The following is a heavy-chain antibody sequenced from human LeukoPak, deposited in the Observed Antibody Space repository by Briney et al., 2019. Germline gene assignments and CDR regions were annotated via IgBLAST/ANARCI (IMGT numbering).Heavy chain of an antibody. CDR1: GFTFSSYG. D-gene: IGHD2/OR15-2a*01. J-gene: IGHJ4*02. CDR3: AKDPHTYFPGFFDY. Sequence: GGSLRLSCAASGFTFSSYGMHWVRQAPGKGLEWVAVISYDGSNKYYADSVKGRFTISRDNSKNTLYLQMNSLRAEGTAVYYCAKDPHTYFPGFFDYWGQGTLVTVSS. CDR2: ISYDGSNK. V-gene: IGHV3-30*18.